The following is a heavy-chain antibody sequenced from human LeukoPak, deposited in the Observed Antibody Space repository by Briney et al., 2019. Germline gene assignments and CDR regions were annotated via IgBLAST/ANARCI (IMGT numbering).Heavy chain of an antibody. V-gene: IGHV4-61*08. CDR1: GGSISSGDYY. CDR2: IYYSGST. CDR3: ARAGTYYDILTQDY. D-gene: IGHD3-9*01. Sequence: SQTLSLTCTVSGGSISSGDYYWSWIRQPPGKGLEWIGYIYYSGSTNYNPSLKSRVTISVDTSKNQFSLKLSSVTAADTAVYYCARAGTYYDILTQDYWGQGTLVTVSS. J-gene: IGHJ4*02.